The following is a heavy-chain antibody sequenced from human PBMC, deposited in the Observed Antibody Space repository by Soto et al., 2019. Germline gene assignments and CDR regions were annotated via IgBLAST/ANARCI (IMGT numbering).Heavy chain of an antibody. V-gene: IGHV1-69*04. Sequence: ASVNVSCKASGGTFSSYTISWVRQAPGQGLEWMGRIIPILGIANYAQKFQGRVTITADKSTSTAYMELGSLRSEDTAVYYCARDGPSLDGSGRTDYYYYYYMDVWGKGTTVTVSS. CDR2: IIPILGIA. J-gene: IGHJ6*03. CDR1: GGTFSSYT. D-gene: IGHD3-10*01. CDR3: ARDGPSLDGSGRTDYYYYYYMDV.